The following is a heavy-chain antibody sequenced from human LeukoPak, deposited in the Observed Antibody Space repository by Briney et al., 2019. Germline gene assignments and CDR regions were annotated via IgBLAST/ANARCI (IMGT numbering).Heavy chain of an antibody. D-gene: IGHD4-17*01. CDR1: GFTFSSYA. Sequence: PGRSLRLSCAASGFTFSSYAMHWVRQAPGKGLEWVAVIWYDGSNKYYADSVKGRFTISRDNSKNTLYLQMNSLRAEDTAVYYCARGGYYGDYVPMDYWGQGTLVTVSS. J-gene: IGHJ4*02. CDR2: IWYDGSNK. CDR3: ARGGYYGDYVPMDY. V-gene: IGHV3-33*08.